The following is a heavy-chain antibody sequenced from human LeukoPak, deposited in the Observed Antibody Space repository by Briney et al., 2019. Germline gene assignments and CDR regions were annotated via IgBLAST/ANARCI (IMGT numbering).Heavy chain of an antibody. CDR3: AKESPHFDY. CDR2: ISGNSIST. J-gene: IGHJ4*02. CDR1: GFTFSGYA. V-gene: IGHV3-23*01. Sequence: GGSLRLSCVGSGFTFSGYAMSWVRQAPGKGLEWVSVISGNSISTYYADSAKGRFTISRDNSKNTLYLQMNSLRAEDTAVYYCAKESPHFDYWGQGTLVTVSS.